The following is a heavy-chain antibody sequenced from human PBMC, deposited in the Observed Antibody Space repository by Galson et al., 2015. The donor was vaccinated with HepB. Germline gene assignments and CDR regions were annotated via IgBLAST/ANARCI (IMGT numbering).Heavy chain of an antibody. CDR1: GFTFSSYV. D-gene: IGHD2-2*01. CDR2: ISLDGGTK. Sequence: SLRLSCAASGFTFSSYVMHWVRQAPGEGLEWVAVISLDGGTKYYADSVKGRFTISRDNSKSALYLQMNGLRPEDTAVYYCARAPPIGYCLSTDCYDGLFDYWGQGTLVAVSS. CDR3: ARAPPIGYCLSTDCYDGLFDY. J-gene: IGHJ4*02. V-gene: IGHV3-30-3*01.